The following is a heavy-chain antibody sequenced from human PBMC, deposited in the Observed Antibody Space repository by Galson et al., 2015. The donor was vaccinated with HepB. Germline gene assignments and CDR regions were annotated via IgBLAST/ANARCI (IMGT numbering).Heavy chain of an antibody. V-gene: IGHV4-39*07. J-gene: IGHJ3*02. D-gene: IGHD6-19*01. CDR1: GGSISSSSYY. CDR2: IYYSGST. CDR3: ARYYGAGAGTDAFDI. Sequence: SLTCTVSGGSISSSSYYWGWIRQPPGKGLEWIGSIYYSGSTYYNPSLKSRVTISVDTSKNQFSLKLSSVTAADTAVYYCARYYGAGAGTDAFDIWGQGTMVTVSS.